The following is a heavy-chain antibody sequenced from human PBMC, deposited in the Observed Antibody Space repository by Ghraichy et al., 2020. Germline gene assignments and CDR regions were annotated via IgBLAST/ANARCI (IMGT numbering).Heavy chain of an antibody. D-gene: IGHD5-24*01. CDR2: ISWDGEIT. CDR1: GFTFEDYS. Sequence: LSLTCAASGFTFEDYSMHWVRQAPGKGLEWVSLISWDGEITYYAESVKGRFTISRDNNKNSLYLQMNSLRSEDTALYYCARDLFRGDGYNFIYYSGMDVWGQGTTVTVSS. J-gene: IGHJ6*02. CDR3: ARDLFRGDGYNFIYYSGMDV. V-gene: IGHV3-43*01.